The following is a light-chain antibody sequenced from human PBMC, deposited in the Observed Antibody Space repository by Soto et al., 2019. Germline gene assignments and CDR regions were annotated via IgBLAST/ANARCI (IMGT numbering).Light chain of an antibody. J-gene: IGKJ1*01. CDR2: GAS. CDR3: QQYNNLPRRT. Sequence: TQAHITRSGTMGERATLSSRASQSVSSNLAWDQQTPGQAPRLLIHGASTRATGIPARFSGSGSGTGFTLTISSLQSEDFAVYCCQQYNNLPRRTFGRVTVVDI. CDR1: QSVSSN. V-gene: IGKV3-15*01.